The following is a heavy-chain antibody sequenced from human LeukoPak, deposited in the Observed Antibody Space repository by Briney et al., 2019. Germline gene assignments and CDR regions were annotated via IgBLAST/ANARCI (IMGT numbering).Heavy chain of an antibody. CDR1: GFTFSSYA. D-gene: IGHD3-9*01. CDR3: ARGSQGLYFDWLSEGQLDY. CDR2: ISYDGRNK. V-gene: IGHV3-30-3*01. J-gene: IGHJ4*02. Sequence: GGSLRLSCAASGFTFSSYAMHWVRQAPGKGLEWVVVISYDGRNKYSPDSVKGRFTIPRHNSNNTLYLQMNSLGAEDTAVYYCARGSQGLYFDWLSEGQLDYWGQGTLVSVSS.